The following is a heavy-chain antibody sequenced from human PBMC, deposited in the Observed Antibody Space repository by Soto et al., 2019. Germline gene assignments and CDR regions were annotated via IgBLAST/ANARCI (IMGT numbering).Heavy chain of an antibody. J-gene: IGHJ6*02. CDR2: IIPILGIA. D-gene: IGHD3-16*01. V-gene: IGHV1-69*04. CDR1: GGTFTSYT. CDR3: ARDFGRDYGVVWDYYGMDV. Sequence: ASVKLSCKASGGTFTSYTISWVRQAPGQGLEWMGRIIPILGIANYAQKFQGRVTITADKSTSTAYMELSSLRSEDTAVYYCARDFGRDYGVVWDYYGMDVWGQGTTVNVSS.